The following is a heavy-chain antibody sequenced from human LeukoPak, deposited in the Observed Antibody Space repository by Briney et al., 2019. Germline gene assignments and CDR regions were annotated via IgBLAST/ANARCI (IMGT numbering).Heavy chain of an antibody. Sequence: SETLSLTCTVSGGSISSGSYYWSWIRQPAGKGLEWIGRIYTSGSTNYNPSLKSRVTISVGTSKNQFSLKLSSVTAADTAVYYCARDYRSGGSCYPGYWGQGTLVTVSS. CDR1: GGSISSGSYY. D-gene: IGHD2-15*01. V-gene: IGHV4-61*02. J-gene: IGHJ4*02. CDR2: IYTSGST. CDR3: ARDYRSGGSCYPGY.